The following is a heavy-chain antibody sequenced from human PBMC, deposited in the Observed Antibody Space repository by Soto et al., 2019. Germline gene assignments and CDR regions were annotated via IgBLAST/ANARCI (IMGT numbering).Heavy chain of an antibody. CDR1: GFTVSSNY. CDR2: IYSGGST. CDR3: ASWARDSSGPEGAFDI. D-gene: IGHD3-22*01. J-gene: IGHJ3*02. Sequence: EVQLVESGGGLIQPGGSLRLSCAASGFTVSSNYMSWVRQAPGKGLEWVSVIYSGGSTYYADSVKGRFTISRDNSKNTLYLQMNSLGVEDTAVYYCASWARDSSGPEGAFDIWGQGTMVTVSS. V-gene: IGHV3-53*01.